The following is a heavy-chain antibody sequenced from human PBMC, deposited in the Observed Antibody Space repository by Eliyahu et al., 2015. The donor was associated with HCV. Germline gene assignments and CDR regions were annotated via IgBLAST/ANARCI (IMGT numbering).Heavy chain of an antibody. V-gene: IGHV3-48*02. Sequence: EVQLVESGGGLVQPGGSLRLSCXASGFTFXSYNMNWVRQAPGKGLEWVSYISSSSSTIYYADSVKGRFTISRDNAKNSLYLQMNSLRDEDTAVYYCARDGGYSYGNLFDYWGQGTLVTVSS. D-gene: IGHD5-18*01. CDR1: GFTFXSYN. CDR3: ARDGGYSYGNLFDY. J-gene: IGHJ4*02. CDR2: ISSSSSTI.